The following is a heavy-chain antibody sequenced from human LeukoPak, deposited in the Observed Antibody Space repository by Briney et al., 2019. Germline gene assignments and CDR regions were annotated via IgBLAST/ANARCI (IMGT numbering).Heavy chain of an antibody. CDR1: GGSISGYY. J-gene: IGHJ4*02. CDR2: IYYSGST. V-gene: IGHV4-59*12. D-gene: IGHD5-24*01. Sequence: SETLSLTCTVSGGSISGYYWSWIRQPPGKGLEWIGYIYYSGSTNYNPSLKSRVTISVDTSKNQFSLKLSSVTAADTAVYYCARVEDGYNSREFDYWGQGTLVTVSS. CDR3: ARVEDGYNSREFDY.